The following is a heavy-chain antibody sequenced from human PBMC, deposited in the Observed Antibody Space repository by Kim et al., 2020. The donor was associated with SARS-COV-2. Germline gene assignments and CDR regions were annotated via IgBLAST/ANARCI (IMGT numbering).Heavy chain of an antibody. CDR1: GGSFNSYS. CDR2: FSYTGSP. V-gene: IGHV4-59*01. CDR3: ARVRGAGFAALFGFVP. J-gene: IGHJ5*02. D-gene: IGHD3-10*01. Sequence: SETLSLTCTVSGGSFNSYSWSWIRQAPGKGLDGIGYFSYTGSPNYSPSLKSRVTISLDTSKNQFFLKLTSLTAADTAVYYCARVRGAGFAALFGFVPWGQGTLVTVSS.